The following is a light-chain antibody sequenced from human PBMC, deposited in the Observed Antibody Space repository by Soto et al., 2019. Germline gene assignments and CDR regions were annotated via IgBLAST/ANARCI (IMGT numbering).Light chain of an antibody. V-gene: IGKV3-20*01. CDR2: GAS. CDR1: QTIRSNY. CDR3: QQYNNWPPTWT. J-gene: IGKJ1*01. Sequence: ETVLTQSPGTLSLSPGERATLSCRASQTIRSNYLAWYRQTPGQAPRLLIYGASNRATGIADRFSGSGSGTDFTLIISRLEPEDFAVYYCQQYNNWPPTWTFGQGTKVEIK.